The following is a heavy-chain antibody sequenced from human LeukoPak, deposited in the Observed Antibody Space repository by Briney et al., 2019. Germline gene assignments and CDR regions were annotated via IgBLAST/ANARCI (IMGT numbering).Heavy chain of an antibody. D-gene: IGHD6-19*01. Sequence: HWASVKVSCKASGYTFTGYYMHWVRQAPGQGLEWMGWINPNSGGTNYAQKFQGRVTMTRDTSISTAYMELSRLRSDDTAVYYCARDAYSSGWQEAYYYYYYYMDVWGKGTTVTISS. CDR1: GYTFTGYY. CDR2: INPNSGGT. V-gene: IGHV1-2*02. J-gene: IGHJ6*03. CDR3: ARDAYSSGWQEAYYYYYYYMDV.